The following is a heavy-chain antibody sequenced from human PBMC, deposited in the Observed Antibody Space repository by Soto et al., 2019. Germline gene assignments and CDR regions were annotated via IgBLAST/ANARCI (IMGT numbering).Heavy chain of an antibody. D-gene: IGHD6-19*01. CDR1: GGSISSSSYY. V-gene: IGHV4-39*02. J-gene: IGHJ6*02. CDR3: EREGTGYRSGWFMEGYYYGMDV. Sequence: TLSLTCTVSGGSISSSSYYWGWIRQPPGKGLEWIGSIYYSGSTYYNPSLKSRVTISVDTSKNQFSLKLSSVTAADTAVYYCEREGTGYRSGWFMEGYYYGMDVWGQGTTVTVSS. CDR2: IYYSGST.